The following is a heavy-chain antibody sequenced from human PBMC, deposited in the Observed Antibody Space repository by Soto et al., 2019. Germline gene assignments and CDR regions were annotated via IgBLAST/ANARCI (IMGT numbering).Heavy chain of an antibody. CDR3: ARELTGGYAVEFDY. CDR1: GFTFSSYW. CDR2: IKQDGSEK. Sequence: QPGGSLRLSCAASGFTFSSYWMSWVRQAPGKGLEWVANIKQDGSEKYYVDSVKGRFTISRDNAKNSLYLQMNSLRAEDTAVYYCARELTGGYAVEFDYWGQGTRVTVSS. J-gene: IGHJ4*02. V-gene: IGHV3-7*03. D-gene: IGHD5-18*01.